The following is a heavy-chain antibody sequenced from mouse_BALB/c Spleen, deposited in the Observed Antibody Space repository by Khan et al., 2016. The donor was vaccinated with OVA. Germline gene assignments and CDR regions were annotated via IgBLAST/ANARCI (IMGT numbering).Heavy chain of an antibody. D-gene: IGHD4-1*01. CDR2: INSDGYYT. CDR3: ARHLTGSFAY. V-gene: IGHV5-6*01. J-gene: IGHJ3*01. CDR1: GFTFSAYG. Sequence: EVELVESGGDLVRPGGSLKLSCAASGFTFSAYGMSWVRQSPDKRLEWVATINSDGYYTYSPDSLKGRFIISRDNAKNTLYLQIRSLRSADTASYYCARHLTGSFAYWGQGTLVTVSA.